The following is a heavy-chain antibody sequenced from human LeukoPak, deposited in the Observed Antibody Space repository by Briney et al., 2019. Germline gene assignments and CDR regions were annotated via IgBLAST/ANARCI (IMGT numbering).Heavy chain of an antibody. CDR1: GDSMSRYY. CDR3: ASAQWLLSPFDY. V-gene: IGHV4-59*08. CDR2: ISNTGGT. J-gene: IGHJ4*02. D-gene: IGHD6-19*01. Sequence: PQTLSLTCTVSGDSMSRYYWNWIRQPPGKGLEWIGYISNTGGTNYNPSLKSRVAMSLDMSQNQFSLRLRYLTAADTAVYYCASAQWLLSPFDYWGQGTLVTVSS.